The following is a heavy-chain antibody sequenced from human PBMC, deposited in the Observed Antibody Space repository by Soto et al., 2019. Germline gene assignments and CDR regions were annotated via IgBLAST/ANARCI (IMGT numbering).Heavy chain of an antibody. V-gene: IGHV1-18*01. Sequence: GASVKVSCKASGYTFTSYGISWVRQAPGQGLEWMGWISAYNGNTNYAQKLQGRVTMTTDTSTSTAYMELRSLRSDDTAVYYCASIVGATKSGWFDPWGQGTLVTVSS. CDR3: ASIVGATKSGWFDP. CDR1: GYTFTSYG. J-gene: IGHJ5*02. D-gene: IGHD1-26*01. CDR2: ISAYNGNT.